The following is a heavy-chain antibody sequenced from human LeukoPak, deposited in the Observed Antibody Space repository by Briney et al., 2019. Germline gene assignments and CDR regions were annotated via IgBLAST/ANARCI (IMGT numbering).Heavy chain of an antibody. CDR3: ARGPYYYDRSGFSSLDY. D-gene: IGHD3-22*01. CDR1: GYSISTGYY. Sequence: PSETLSLTCTVSGYSISTGYYWDWIRRPPGKGREWIGTFYHGGSTYYNPSLKSRVTISVDTSKNQFSLRLSSVTAADTAVYYCARGPYYYDRSGFSSLDYWGQGTLVTVSS. J-gene: IGHJ4*02. CDR2: FYHGGST. V-gene: IGHV4-38-2*02.